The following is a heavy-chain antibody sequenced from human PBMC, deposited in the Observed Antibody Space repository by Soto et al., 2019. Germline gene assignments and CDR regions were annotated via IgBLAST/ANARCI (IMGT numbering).Heavy chain of an antibody. CDR3: ARDQGYCSGGSCYSVDY. Sequence: EVQLVETGGGLIQPGGSLRLSCAASGFTVSSNYMSWDRQAPGKGLEWVSVIYNGGSTYYADSVKGRFTISRDNSKNTLYLQMNSLRAEDTAVYYCARDQGYCSGGSCYSVDYWGQGTLVTVSS. D-gene: IGHD2-15*01. CDR1: GFTVSSNY. J-gene: IGHJ4*02. CDR2: IYNGGST. V-gene: IGHV3-53*02.